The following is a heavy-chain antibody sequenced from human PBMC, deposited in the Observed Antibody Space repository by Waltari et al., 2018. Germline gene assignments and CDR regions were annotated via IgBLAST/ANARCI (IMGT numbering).Heavy chain of an antibody. Sequence: QMQLVQSGPEVKKPGTSVKVSCKASGFTFTSSAVQWVRQARGQRLEWIGWIVVGSGNTNYAQKFQERVTITRDMSTSTAYMELSSLRSEDTAVYYCAADLPYCSSTSCYTRWFDPWGQGTLVTVSS. CDR2: IVVGSGNT. J-gene: IGHJ5*02. CDR1: GFTFTSSA. V-gene: IGHV1-58*01. CDR3: AADLPYCSSTSCYTRWFDP. D-gene: IGHD2-2*02.